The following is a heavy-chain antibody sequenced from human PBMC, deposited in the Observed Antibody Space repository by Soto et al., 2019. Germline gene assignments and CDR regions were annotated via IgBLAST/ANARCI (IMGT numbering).Heavy chain of an antibody. CDR1: GGSISSGGYS. CDR3: ARSPPRSAFDY. Sequence: PSETLSLTCAVSGGSISSGGYSWSWIRQPPGKGLEWIGYIYHSGSTYYNPSLKSRVTISVDRSKNQFSLKLSSVTAADTAVYYCARSPPRSAFDYWGQGTRVTVSS. V-gene: IGHV4-30-2*01. J-gene: IGHJ4*02. CDR2: IYHSGST.